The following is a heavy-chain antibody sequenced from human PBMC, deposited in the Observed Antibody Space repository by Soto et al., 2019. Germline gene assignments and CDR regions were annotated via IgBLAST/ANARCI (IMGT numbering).Heavy chain of an antibody. CDR2: ISGSAATT. Sequence: EVQLLESGGGLVQPGGSLRLSCVASGSTFSSYAMSWVRQAPGKGLEWVSCISGSAATTYYADSVKGRFTISRDNYKNTLYLQMNGQGGGGLAVFFCAKGAGAFGNGGRGTLVPVP. V-gene: IGHV3-23*01. CDR3: AKGAGAFGN. D-gene: IGHD3-3*01. J-gene: IGHJ4*02. CDR1: GSTFSSYA.